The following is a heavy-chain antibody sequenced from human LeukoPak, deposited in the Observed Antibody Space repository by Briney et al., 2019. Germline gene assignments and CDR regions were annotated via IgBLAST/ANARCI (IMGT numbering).Heavy chain of an antibody. CDR3: AKSDCGSDGCKLLNY. V-gene: IGHV3-23*01. J-gene: IGHJ4*01. CDR2: INGGGDAT. D-gene: IGHD2-21*01. CDR1: GFTYNTYA. Sequence: GGSLRLSCAAPGFTYNTYAMSWVRQAPGKGLEWVSLINGGGDATKYADSVKGRFTTSRDNSKNTLSLQMNSLRVEDTAIYYCAKSDCGSDGCKLLNYWGQGTLVTVSS.